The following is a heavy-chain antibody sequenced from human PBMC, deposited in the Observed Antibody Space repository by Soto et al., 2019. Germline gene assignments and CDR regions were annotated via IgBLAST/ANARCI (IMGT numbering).Heavy chain of an antibody. D-gene: IGHD3-9*01. CDR1: GFTFSSYA. CDR2: ISGSGGST. Sequence: GGSLRLSCAASGFTFSSYAMSWVRQAPGKGLEWVSAISGSGGSTYYADSVKGRFTISRDNSKNTLYLQMNSLRAEDTAVYYCAKDQSAYYDILTGSYYYGMDVWGQGTTVTVSS. V-gene: IGHV3-23*01. J-gene: IGHJ6*02. CDR3: AKDQSAYYDILTGSYYYGMDV.